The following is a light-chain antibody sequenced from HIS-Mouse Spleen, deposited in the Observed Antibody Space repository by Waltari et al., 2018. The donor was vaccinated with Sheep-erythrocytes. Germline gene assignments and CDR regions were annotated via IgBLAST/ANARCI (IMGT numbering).Light chain of an antibody. V-gene: IGKV3-20*01. CDR2: GAS. CDR3: QQYGSSPPIT. CDR1: QSVGSSY. J-gene: IGKJ5*01. Sequence: EIVLTQSPGTLSLSPGERATLSCSASQSVGSSYLAWYQQKPGQAPRILIYGASSGATGIPDRFSGRGSGTDFTLTISRLEPEDFAVYYCQQYGSSPPITFDQGTRLEIK.